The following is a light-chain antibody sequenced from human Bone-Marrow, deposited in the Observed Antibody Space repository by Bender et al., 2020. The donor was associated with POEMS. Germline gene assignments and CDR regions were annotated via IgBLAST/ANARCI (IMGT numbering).Light chain of an antibody. CDR3: CSYTGSYTNVV. CDR2: GYD. V-gene: IGLV1-44*01. Sequence: QSVLTQPPSVSGTPGQRVTISCSGSSSNIGSNTIKWYQQVPGTAPKLLIYGYDHRPSGVPDRFSGSKSGNTASLTISGLQAEDEADYYCCSYTGSYTNVVFGGGTKLTVL. CDR1: SSNIGSNT. J-gene: IGLJ2*01.